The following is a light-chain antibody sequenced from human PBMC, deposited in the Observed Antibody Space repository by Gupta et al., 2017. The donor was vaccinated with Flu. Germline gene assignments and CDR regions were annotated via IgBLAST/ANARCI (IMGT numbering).Light chain of an antibody. V-gene: IGKV1-5*03. CDR1: QSINDW. CDR2: QAS. CDR3: QQYIIYPQP. J-gene: IGKJ1*01. Sequence: DIQMTQSPSTLSAYVGDRVTINCRASQSINDWLAWYQQKPGKAPKLLIYQASNLESWVPSRFSGSGSGTEFALTISSLQPDDFATYYCQQYIIYPQPFGQGTRVKVK.